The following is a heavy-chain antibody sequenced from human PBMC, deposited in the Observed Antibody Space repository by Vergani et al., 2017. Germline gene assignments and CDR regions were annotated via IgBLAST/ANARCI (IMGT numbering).Heavy chain of an antibody. J-gene: IGHJ4*02. CDR1: GYTFTGYY. V-gene: IGHV1-2*04. CDR3: ARDEAAGVFEY. D-gene: IGHD6-13*01. CDR2: INPNSGGT. Sequence: QVQLVQSGAEVKKPGASVKVSCKASGYTFTGYYMHWVRQAPGQGLEWMGWINPNSGGTNYEQKFQGWVTMTRDTSISTAYMELSRLRAEDTAVYYCARDEAAGVFEYWGQGTLVTVSS.